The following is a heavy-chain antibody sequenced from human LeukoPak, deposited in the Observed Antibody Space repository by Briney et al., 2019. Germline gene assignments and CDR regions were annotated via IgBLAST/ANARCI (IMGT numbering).Heavy chain of an antibody. Sequence: GASVKVSCKASGYTFTGYYMHWVRQAPGQRLEWMGWINPNSGGTNYAQKFQGRVTMTRDTSISTAYMELSRLRSDDTAVYYCARDRRYFDWLFRNWFDPWGQGTLVTVSS. D-gene: IGHD3-9*01. CDR1: GYTFTGYY. CDR3: ARDRRYFDWLFRNWFDP. CDR2: INPNSGGT. J-gene: IGHJ5*02. V-gene: IGHV1-2*02.